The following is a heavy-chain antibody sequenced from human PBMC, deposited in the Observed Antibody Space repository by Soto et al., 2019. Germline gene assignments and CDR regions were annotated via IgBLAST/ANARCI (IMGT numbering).Heavy chain of an antibody. CDR3: ARDSLWFGELLYRSPQFGMDV. CDR2: IWYDGSNK. CDR1: GFTFSSYG. J-gene: IGHJ6*02. D-gene: IGHD3-10*01. Sequence: HPGGSLRLSCAASGFTFSSYGMHWVRQAPGKGLEWVAVIWYDGSNKYYADSVKGRFTISRDNSKNTLYLQMNSLRAEDTAVYYCARDSLWFGELLYRSPQFGMDVWGQGTTVTVSS. V-gene: IGHV3-33*01.